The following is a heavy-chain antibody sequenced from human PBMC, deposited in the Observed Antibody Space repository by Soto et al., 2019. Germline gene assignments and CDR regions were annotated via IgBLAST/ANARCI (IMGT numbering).Heavy chain of an antibody. J-gene: IGHJ5*02. D-gene: IGHD4-17*01. CDR3: ARRQETTLHWVAP. CDR1: GGPISSGGYY. V-gene: IGHV4-31*03. Sequence: QVQLQESGPGLVKPSQTLSLTCTVSGGPISSGGYYWSWIRQHPGKGLEWTGYFYFSGSAYYNPSLERRVTISVDTSKNQFSLKLSSVTAADAAVYYCARRQETTLHWVAPWGQGTLVTVSS. CDR2: FYFSGSA.